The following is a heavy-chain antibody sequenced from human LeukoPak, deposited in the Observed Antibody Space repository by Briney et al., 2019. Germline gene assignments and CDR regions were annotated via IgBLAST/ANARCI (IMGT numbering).Heavy chain of an antibody. J-gene: IGHJ4*02. Sequence: ASVKVSCKASGYTFTSYYIHWVRQAPGQGLEWMGWINPNSGGTNYAQKFQGRVTMTRDTSTSTVYMELSSLRSEDTAVYYCAREESGGYFDYWGQGTLVTVSS. D-gene: IGHD2-8*02. CDR1: GYTFTSYY. V-gene: IGHV1-46*01. CDR2: INPNSGGT. CDR3: AREESGGYFDY.